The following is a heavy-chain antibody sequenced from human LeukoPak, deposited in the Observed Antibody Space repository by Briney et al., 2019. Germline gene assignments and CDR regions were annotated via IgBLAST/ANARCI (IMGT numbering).Heavy chain of an antibody. V-gene: IGHV4-30-2*01. CDR2: IYHSGST. J-gene: IGHJ6*02. Sequence: SETLSLTCAVSGGSISSGGYSWSWIRQPPGKGLEWIGYIYHSGSTYYNPSLKSRVTISVDTSKNQFSLKLSSVTAADTAVYYCARDGSHGMDVWGQGTTVTVSS. CDR1: GGSISSGGYS. CDR3: ARDGSHGMDV.